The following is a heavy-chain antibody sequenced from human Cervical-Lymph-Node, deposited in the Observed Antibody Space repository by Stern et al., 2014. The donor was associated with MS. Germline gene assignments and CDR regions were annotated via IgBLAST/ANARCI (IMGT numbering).Heavy chain of an antibody. Sequence: VQLVQSGAEVKKLGTSVKVSCKASGYRFTDHYMHWVRQTPGQGLEWMGWINPTSGGTDYAQRFLGRITVTRDTSTTTLYMELRGLRSDDTAVYYCARAIQYYYGMDVWGQGTTVTVSS. CDR2: INPTSGGT. D-gene: IGHD3-3*01. J-gene: IGHJ6*02. CDR1: GYRFTDHY. V-gene: IGHV1-2*02. CDR3: ARAIQYYYGMDV.